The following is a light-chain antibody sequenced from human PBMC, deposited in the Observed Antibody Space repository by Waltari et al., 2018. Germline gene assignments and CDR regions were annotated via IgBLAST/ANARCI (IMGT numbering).Light chain of an antibody. CDR3: CSYAGDNTWI. CDR2: QGT. Sequence: QSALAQAASVSGFPELSITISCTGTSSNIGRYNLVSWYQHHPGKAPKLFIYQGTKRLSGVSNRFSGSTSGNTASLTVTELQSEDEADYYCCSYAGDNTWIFGGGTRLSVL. J-gene: IGLJ2*01. CDR1: SSNIGRYNL. V-gene: IGLV2-23*01.